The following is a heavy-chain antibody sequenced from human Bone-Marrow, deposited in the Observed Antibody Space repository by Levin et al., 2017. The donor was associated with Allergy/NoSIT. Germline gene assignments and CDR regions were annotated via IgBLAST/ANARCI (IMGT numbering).Heavy chain of an antibody. CDR2: MYYSGST. V-gene: IGHV4-31*03. CDR1: GGSISSDGDY. Sequence: SETLSLTCTVSGGSISSDGDYWTWIRQHPGKGLEWIGYMYYSGSTYYSPSLKSRVTISVDTSKNQFSLKLTSVTAADTAVYFCVRGGSHTLPYGMDVWGQGTTVTVSS. J-gene: IGHJ6*02. CDR3: VRGGSHTLPYGMDV. D-gene: IGHD2-15*01.